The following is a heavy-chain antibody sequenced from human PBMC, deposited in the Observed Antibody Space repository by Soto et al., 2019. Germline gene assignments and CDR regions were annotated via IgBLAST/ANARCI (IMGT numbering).Heavy chain of an antibody. Sequence: GGSLRLCCEACGLIFCTYAMSWVRQRPGKGLEWVSVIGGAAVGTDCADSLKGRCTVSRDDSKNTVYLQLDSPRDDDTAVYYCAKDSTSYNGVYDPFDIWGQGTMVTVSS. CDR1: GLIFCTYA. CDR2: IGGAAVGT. J-gene: IGHJ3*02. D-gene: IGHD1-1*01. V-gene: IGHV3-23*01. CDR3: AKDSTSYNGVYDPFDI.